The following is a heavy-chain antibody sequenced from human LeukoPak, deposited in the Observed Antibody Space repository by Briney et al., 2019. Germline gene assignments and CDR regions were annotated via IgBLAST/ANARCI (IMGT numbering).Heavy chain of an antibody. V-gene: IGHV3-48*01. CDR3: ARDLEDDSSGYYPFGAFDI. CDR2: ISSSSSTI. Sequence: ETLSLTCTVSGGSISSSSYYWGWIRQPPGKGLEWLSYISSSSSTIYYADSVKGRFTISRDNAKNSLFLQMNSLRAEDTAVYYCARDLEDDSSGYYPFGAFDIWGQGTMVTVSS. J-gene: IGHJ3*02. D-gene: IGHD3-22*01. CDR1: GGSISSSS.